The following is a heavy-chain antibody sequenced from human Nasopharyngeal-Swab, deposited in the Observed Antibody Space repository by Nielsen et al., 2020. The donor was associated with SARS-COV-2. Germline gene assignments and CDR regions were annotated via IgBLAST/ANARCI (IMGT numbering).Heavy chain of an antibody. CDR3: ERERGRGGIWNYYYYYMDV. J-gene: IGHJ6*03. V-gene: IGHV4-39*07. D-gene: IGHD3-10*01. Sequence: LRPSCTVSGGSISSSSYYWGWIRQPPGKGLEWIVIIYYSGSTYYNPSLRSRVTISVDTSKNQFSLKLSSVTAAETAVYYCERERGRGGIWNYYYYYMDVWGKGTTVTVSS. CDR1: GGSISSSSYY. CDR2: IYYSGST.